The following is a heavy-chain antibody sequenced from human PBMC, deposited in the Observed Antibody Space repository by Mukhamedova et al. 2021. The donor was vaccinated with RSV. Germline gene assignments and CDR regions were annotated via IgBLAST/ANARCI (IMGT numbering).Heavy chain of an antibody. CDR2: GSSG. CDR3: AREGGSGYYYLDY. V-gene: IGHV3-30-3*01. D-gene: IGHD3-22*01. J-gene: IGHJ4*02. Sequence: GSSGINAEYMGGRFTISRDNSKNTLYLQMNSLRAEDTAVYYCAREGGSGYYYLDYWGLGTLVTVSS.